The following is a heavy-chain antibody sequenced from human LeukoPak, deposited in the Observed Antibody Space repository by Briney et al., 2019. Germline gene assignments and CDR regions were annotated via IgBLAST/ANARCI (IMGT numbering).Heavy chain of an antibody. CDR3: AKGVSSWWNFDY. V-gene: IGHV3-23*01. CDR1: GFAFSIYA. CDR2: VSASGGST. J-gene: IGHJ4*02. Sequence: PGGSLRLSCAASGFAFSIYAMSWVRQAPGKVLEWVSAVSASGGSTHYADSVKGRFTISRDNSKNTLFLQMNSLRAEDTAVYYCAKGVSSWWNFDYWGRGTLVTVSS. D-gene: IGHD6-13*01.